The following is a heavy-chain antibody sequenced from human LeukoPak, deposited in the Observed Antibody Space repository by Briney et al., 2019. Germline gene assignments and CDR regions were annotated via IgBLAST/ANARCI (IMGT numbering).Heavy chain of an antibody. CDR2: IYPGDSDT. Sequence: NRGESLKISCKGSGYSFTSYWIGWVRQMPGKGLEWMGIIYPGDSDTRYSPSFQGQVTISADKSISTAYLQWSSLKASDTAMYYCAVVGQWEPHSAWAFDIWGQGTMVTVSS. V-gene: IGHV5-51*01. CDR1: GYSFTSYW. CDR3: AVVGQWEPHSAWAFDI. J-gene: IGHJ3*02. D-gene: IGHD1-26*01.